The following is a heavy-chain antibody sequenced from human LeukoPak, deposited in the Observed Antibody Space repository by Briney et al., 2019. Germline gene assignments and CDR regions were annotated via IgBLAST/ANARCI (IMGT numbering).Heavy chain of an antibody. J-gene: IGHJ6*03. V-gene: IGHV3-23*01. Sequence: GGSLRLSCAASGFTFSSYAMSWVRQAPGKGLEWVSAISGSGGSTYYADSVKGRYTISRDNSKNTLYLQMNSLRAEDTAVYYCAKDDYYDSSGYRPGYYYMDVWGKGTTVTVSS. CDR3: AKDDYYDSSGYRPGYYYMDV. CDR2: ISGSGGST. D-gene: IGHD3-22*01. CDR1: GFTFSSYA.